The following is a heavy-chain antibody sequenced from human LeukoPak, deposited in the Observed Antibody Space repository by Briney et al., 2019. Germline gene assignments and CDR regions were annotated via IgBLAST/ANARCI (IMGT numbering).Heavy chain of an antibody. CDR3: ARSPLISSGWLGLDS. CDR2: INHSGST. D-gene: IGHD6-19*01. J-gene: IGHJ4*02. CDR1: GGSFSGYY. V-gene: IGHV4-34*01. Sequence: PSETLSLTCAVYGGSFSGYYWSWIRQPPGKGLEWIGEINHSGSTNYKSSLKSRVTISVDTSKNQFSLKLRSVTAADTAVYYCARSPLISSGWLGLDSWGQGILVTVSS.